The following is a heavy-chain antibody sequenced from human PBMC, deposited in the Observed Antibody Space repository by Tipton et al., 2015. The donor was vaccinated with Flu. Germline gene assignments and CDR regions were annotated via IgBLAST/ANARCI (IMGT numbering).Heavy chain of an antibody. CDR1: GGSISTYY. V-gene: IGHV4-59*01. J-gene: IGHJ5*02. CDR3: ARVSRGGFDP. Sequence: TLSLTCTVSGGSISTYYWSWIRQPPGKGLEWIGYIYYSGSTTYNPSLKSRVTISVDTSKSQLSLNLYSMTAADTAVYYCARVSRGGFDPWGQVALVTVSS. CDR2: IYYSGST.